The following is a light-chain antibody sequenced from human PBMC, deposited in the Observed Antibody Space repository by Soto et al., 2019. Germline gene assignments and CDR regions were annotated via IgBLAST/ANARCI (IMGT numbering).Light chain of an antibody. Sequence: EIVMTQSPATLSVSPGERATISCRASQSVSSNLAWYQQKPGQAPRLLIYGASTRATGIPARFSGSGSVTEFTLTISSLQSEDFAFYYCQQYNNWPRTFGGGTKVEIK. J-gene: IGKJ4*01. CDR1: QSVSSN. V-gene: IGKV3-15*01. CDR3: QQYNNWPRT. CDR2: GAS.